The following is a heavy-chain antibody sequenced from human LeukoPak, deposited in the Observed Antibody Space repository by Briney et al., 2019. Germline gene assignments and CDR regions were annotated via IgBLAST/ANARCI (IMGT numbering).Heavy chain of an antibody. CDR3: TRHAAAAPFDY. V-gene: IGHV3-73*01. Sequence: PGGSLRLSCAASGFTFSGSAMHWVRQASGKGLEWVGRIRSKANSYATAYAASVKGRFTIPRDDSKNTAYLQMNSLKTEDTAVYYCTRHAAAAPFDYWGQGTLVTVSS. CDR2: IRSKANSYAT. CDR1: GFTFSGSA. J-gene: IGHJ4*02. D-gene: IGHD6-13*01.